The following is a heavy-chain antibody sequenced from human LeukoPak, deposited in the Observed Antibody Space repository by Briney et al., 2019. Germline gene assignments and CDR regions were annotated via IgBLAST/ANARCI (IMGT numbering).Heavy chain of an antibody. J-gene: IGHJ4*02. D-gene: IGHD2-2*02. V-gene: IGHV4-38-2*01. CDR3: ARHVSCSSTSCYIIDY. CDR2: IYHSGST. CDR1: GYSISSGYY. Sequence: SETLSLTCAVSGYSISSGYYWGWIRQPPGKGLEWIGSIYHSGSTYYNPSLKSRVTISVDTSKHQFSLKLSSVTAADTAVYYCARHVSCSSTSCYIIDYWGQGTLVTVSS.